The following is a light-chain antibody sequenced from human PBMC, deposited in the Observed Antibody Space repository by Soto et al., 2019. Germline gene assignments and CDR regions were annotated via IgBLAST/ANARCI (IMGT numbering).Light chain of an antibody. J-gene: IGKJ1*01. CDR2: WAS. Sequence: DIVMTQSPDSLSVCLGEXAXXNXNXXXXFLYSSNNKNYLAWYQQKPGQPPKLLIYWASTRESGVPDRFSGSGSGTDFTLTISSLQAEDVAVYYCQQYYSTPPTFGQGTKVDIK. CDR1: XXFLYSSNNKNY. V-gene: IGKV4-1*01. CDR3: QQYYSTPPT.